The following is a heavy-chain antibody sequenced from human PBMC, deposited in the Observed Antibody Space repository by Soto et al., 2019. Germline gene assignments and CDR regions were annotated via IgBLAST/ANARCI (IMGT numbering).Heavy chain of an antibody. D-gene: IGHD3-22*01. CDR3: ARRTWLLLRAFDI. CDR2: IKQDGSEK. CDR1: GFTFSSYW. J-gene: IGHJ3*02. V-gene: IGHV3-7*03. Sequence: GGSLRLSCAASGFTFSSYWMSWVRQAPGKGLEWVANIKQDGSEKYYVDSVKGRFTISRDNAKNSLYLQMNSLRAEDTAVYYCARRTWLLLRAFDIWGQGTMVTVSS.